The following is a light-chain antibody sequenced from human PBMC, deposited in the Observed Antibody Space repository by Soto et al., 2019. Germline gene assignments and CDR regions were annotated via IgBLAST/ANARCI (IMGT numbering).Light chain of an antibody. J-gene: IGKJ4*01. CDR1: QSVSIN. V-gene: IGKV3-15*01. Sequence: LAVMAAPATLSVAAVEKATLSCRASQSVSINYLAWYQQKPGQAPSLLIYGASTRATGIPVRFSGSGSGKWVTLAIKSLQSEDSAGCYCQEYNYRPRRTFGGVTKANIK. CDR3: QEYNYRPRRT. CDR2: GAS.